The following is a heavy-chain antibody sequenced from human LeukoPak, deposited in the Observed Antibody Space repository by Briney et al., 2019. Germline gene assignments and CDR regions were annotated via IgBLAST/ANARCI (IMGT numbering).Heavy chain of an antibody. CDR2: INPNSGGT. D-gene: IGHD5-12*01. J-gene: IGHJ4*02. V-gene: IGHV1-2*02. Sequence: GASVKVSCKASGYTFTSYGISWVRQAPGQGLEWMGWINPNSGGTNYAQKFQGRVTMTRDTSISTAYMELSRLRSDDTAVYYCARVRDRYSHRPSTGFDYWGQGTLVTVSS. CDR1: GYTFTSYG. CDR3: ARVRDRYSHRPSTGFDY.